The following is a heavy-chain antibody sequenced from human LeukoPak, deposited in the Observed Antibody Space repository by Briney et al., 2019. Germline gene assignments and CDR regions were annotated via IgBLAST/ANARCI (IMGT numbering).Heavy chain of an antibody. CDR2: INPSGGST. V-gene: IGHV1-46*01. J-gene: IGHJ3*02. D-gene: IGHD3-22*01. CDR1: GYTFTSYY. CDR3: ARGLPTMIVVVITRGQYDEDAFDI. Sequence: ASVKVSCKASGYTFTSYYMHWVRQAPGQGLEWMGIINPSGGSTSYAQKFQGRVTMTRDTSTSTVYMELSSLRSEDTAVYYCARGLPTMIVVVITRGQYDEDAFDIWGQGTMVTVSS.